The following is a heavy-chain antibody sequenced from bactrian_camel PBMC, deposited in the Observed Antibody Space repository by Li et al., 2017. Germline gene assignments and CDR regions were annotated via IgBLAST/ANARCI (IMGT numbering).Heavy chain of an antibody. Sequence: VQLVESGGAAVQAGGSLTLSCAVSGNTNCMGWFRQALGTEREAVAAIGTAAAGGETYYADFVEGRFTISRDNGKVDLQRNSLKPEDAAMYYCAAAIARGNWLRCRGLLANPVGWDYWGQGTQVTVS. J-gene: IGHJ4*01. CDR3: AAAIARGNWLRCRGLLANPVGWDY. V-gene: IGHV3S53*01. CDR1: GNTNC. CDR2: IGTAAAGGET. D-gene: IGHD8*01.